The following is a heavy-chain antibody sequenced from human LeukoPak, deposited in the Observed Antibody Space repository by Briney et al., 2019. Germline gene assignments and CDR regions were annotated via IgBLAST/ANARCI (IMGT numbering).Heavy chain of an antibody. CDR3: ARTSGWYGDDAFDI. J-gene: IGHJ3*02. CDR1: GFTFSDAY. V-gene: IGHV3-11*03. D-gene: IGHD6-19*01. Sequence: GGSLRLSCVASGFTFSDAYMNWIRQAPGKGLEWISYISSSSTYIKYADSVKGRFTISRDNARNSLYLQMNSLRAEDTAVYYCARTSGWYGDDAFDIWGQGTMVTVSS. CDR2: ISSSSTYI.